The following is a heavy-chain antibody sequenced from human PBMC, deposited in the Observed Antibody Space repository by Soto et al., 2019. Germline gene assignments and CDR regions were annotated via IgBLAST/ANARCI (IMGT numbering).Heavy chain of an antibody. D-gene: IGHD6-19*01. Sequence: GGALRPLFSASWFPLGCLSISLFPPGPGKGAEWVGFIRSKAYGGTTEYAASVKGRFTISRDDSKSIAYLQMNSLKTEDTAVYYCTRPTVAVAGKGFAFDIWGQGTMVTVSS. CDR1: WFPLGCLS. CDR3: TRPTVAVAGKGFAFDI. V-gene: IGHV3-49*02. J-gene: IGHJ3*02. CDR2: IRSKAYGGTT.